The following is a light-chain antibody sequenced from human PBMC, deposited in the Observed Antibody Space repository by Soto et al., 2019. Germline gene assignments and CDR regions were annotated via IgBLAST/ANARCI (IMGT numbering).Light chain of an antibody. J-gene: IGKJ1*01. V-gene: IGKV3-15*01. Sequence: EIVMTQSPATLSVSPGERATLSCGASQSVGRNLAWYQQKPGQAPRLLIYGASTRATGTPARFSGSGSGPEDTTIISSMQSEDVATTYYKQYNEWPPWTFGQGTKVEV. CDR3: KQYNEWPPWT. CDR1: QSVGRN. CDR2: GAS.